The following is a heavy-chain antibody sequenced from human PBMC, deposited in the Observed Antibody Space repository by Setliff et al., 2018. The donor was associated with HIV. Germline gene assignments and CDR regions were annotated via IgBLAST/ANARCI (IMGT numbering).Heavy chain of an antibody. CDR2: IYPGDSDT. J-gene: IGHJ3*02. Sequence: PGESLKISCKGSGYSFTSYWIGRVRQMSGKGLEWMGIIYPGDSDTRYSPSFQGQVIISADKSISTAYLQWSSLKASDSAMYYCARFWNSGSYRDAFDIWGQGTMVTVSS. CDR3: ARFWNSGSYRDAFDI. D-gene: IGHD1-26*01. CDR1: GYSFTSYW. V-gene: IGHV5-51*01.